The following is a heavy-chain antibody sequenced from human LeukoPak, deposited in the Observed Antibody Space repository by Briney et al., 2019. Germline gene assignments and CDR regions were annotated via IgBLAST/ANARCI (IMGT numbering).Heavy chain of an antibody. CDR1: GFTFSSYW. V-gene: IGHV3-7*01. CDR3: ANLYYYDSSGYDAFDI. CDR2: IKQDGSEK. Sequence: GGSLRLSCAASGFTFSSYWMSWVRQAPGKGLKWVANIKQDGSEKYYVDSVKGRFTISRDNAKNSLYLQMNSLRAEDTAVYYCANLYYYDSSGYDAFDIWGQGTMVTVSS. J-gene: IGHJ3*02. D-gene: IGHD3-22*01.